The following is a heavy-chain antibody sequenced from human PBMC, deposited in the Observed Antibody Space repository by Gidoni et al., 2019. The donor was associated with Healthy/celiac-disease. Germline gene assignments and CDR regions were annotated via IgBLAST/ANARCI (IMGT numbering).Heavy chain of an antibody. J-gene: IGHJ2*01. CDR3: ARGLLTYWYFDL. CDR1: GGSFSGYS. CDR2: INHSGST. V-gene: IGHV4-34*01. Sequence: QVQLQQWGAGLLKPSETLSLTCAVDGGSFSGYSWCWIRQPPGKGLEWIGEINHSGSTNFNPSLKSRVTISVDTSKNQFSLKLSSVTAADTAVYYCARGLLTYWYFDLWGRGTLVTVSS.